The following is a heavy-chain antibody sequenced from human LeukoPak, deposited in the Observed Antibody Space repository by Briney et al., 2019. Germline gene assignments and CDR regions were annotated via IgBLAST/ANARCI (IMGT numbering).Heavy chain of an antibody. CDR2: INHSGST. D-gene: IGHD4-11*01. J-gene: IGHJ4*02. CDR3: ARGDTVTNFDY. Sequence: KTSETLPLTCAVYGGSFSGYYWSWIRQPPGKGLEWIGEINHSGSTNYNPSLKSRVTISVDTSKNQFSLKLSSVTAADTAVYYCARGDTVTNFDYWGQGTLVTVSS. CDR1: GGSFSGYY. V-gene: IGHV4-34*01.